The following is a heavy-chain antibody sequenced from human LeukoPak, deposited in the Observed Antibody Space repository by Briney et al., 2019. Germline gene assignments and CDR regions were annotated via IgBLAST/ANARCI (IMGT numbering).Heavy chain of an antibody. CDR1: GGSVTSGNYY. CDR3: AREPPGY. CDR2: IYTNGGA. Sequence: SQTLSLTCTVSGGSVTSGNYYWNWIRQPAGKGLEWIGRIYTNGGASYNPSLKSRVTISIDASKNQFSLRLSSVTAADTAVYYCAREPPGYWGQGILVTVSS. V-gene: IGHV4-61*02. J-gene: IGHJ4*02.